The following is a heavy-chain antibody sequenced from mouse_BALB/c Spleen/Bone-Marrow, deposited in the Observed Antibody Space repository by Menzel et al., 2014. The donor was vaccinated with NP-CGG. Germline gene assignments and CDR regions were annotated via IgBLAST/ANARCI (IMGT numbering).Heavy chain of an antibody. V-gene: IGHV1S81*02. J-gene: IGHJ3*01. Sequence: QVQLQQSGAELVKPGASVKLSCKASGDTFTNYFMYWVKQRPGQGLEWIGEINPNNGGTNFNENFKSKATLTLDKSSSTAYMRLSSLTSEDSAVYYCTRSGPGFAYWGHGTLVTVSA. CDR3: TRSGPGFAY. CDR2: INPNNGGT. CDR1: GDTFTNYF.